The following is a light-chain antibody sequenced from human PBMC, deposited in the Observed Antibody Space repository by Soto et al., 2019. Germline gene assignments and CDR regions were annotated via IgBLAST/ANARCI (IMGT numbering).Light chain of an antibody. CDR1: QTVHTN. CDR2: GAS. J-gene: IGKJ1*01. Sequence: ETVMTQSPATLSVSPGDRVTLSCRASQTVHTNLAWFQQKPGQAPKLLIYGASTRDTGVPARFTGSGSGTEFTLTISSLQSEDFAVYFCQQYNNWRRTFGQGTKVDIK. V-gene: IGKV3-15*01. CDR3: QQYNNWRRT.